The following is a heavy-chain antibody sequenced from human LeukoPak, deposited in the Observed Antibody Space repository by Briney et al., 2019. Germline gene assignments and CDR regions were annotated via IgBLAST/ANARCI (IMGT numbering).Heavy chain of an antibody. CDR1: GYAFTSYD. D-gene: IGHD4-17*01. J-gene: IGHJ3*02. V-gene: IGHV1-8*01. CDR2: MNPNSGNT. CDR3: ARNDYGGHDAFDI. Sequence: ASVKVSCKASGYAFTSYDINWVRQATGQGLEWMGWMNPNSGNTGFAQNFQGRVTMTRTTSISTAYMELSSLRSEDTAVYYCARNDYGGHDAFDIWGQGAMVTVSS.